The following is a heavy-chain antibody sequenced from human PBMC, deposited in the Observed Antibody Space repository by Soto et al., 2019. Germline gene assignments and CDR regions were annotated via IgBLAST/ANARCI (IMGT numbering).Heavy chain of an antibody. D-gene: IGHD3-22*01. V-gene: IGHV1-69*12. J-gene: IGHJ4*02. Sequence: QVQLVHSGAEVKKPGSSVKVSCKASGGTFSSYAISWVRQAPGQGLEWMGGIIPIFGTANYAQKFQGRVTITADESTSTAYMELSSLRSEDTAVYYCAREGNYYDSSGYYYPFDYWGQGTLVTVSS. CDR3: AREGNYYDSSGYYYPFDY. CDR2: IIPIFGTA. CDR1: GGTFSSYA.